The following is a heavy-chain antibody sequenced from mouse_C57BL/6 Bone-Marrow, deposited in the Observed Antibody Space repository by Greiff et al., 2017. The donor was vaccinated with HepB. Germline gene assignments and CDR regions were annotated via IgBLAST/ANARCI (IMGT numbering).Heavy chain of an antibody. V-gene: IGHV5-4*01. CDR3: ARGTGFYDFDY. J-gene: IGHJ2*01. CDR2: ISNGGSYT. CDR1: GFTFSSYA. Sequence: DVHLVESGGGLVKPGGSLKLSCAASGFTFSSYAMSWVRQTPEKRLEWVATISNGGSYTDYPDNVKGRFTISRDNAKNNLYLQMSHLKSEDTAMYYCARGTGFYDFDYWGQGTTLTVSS. D-gene: IGHD4-1*01.